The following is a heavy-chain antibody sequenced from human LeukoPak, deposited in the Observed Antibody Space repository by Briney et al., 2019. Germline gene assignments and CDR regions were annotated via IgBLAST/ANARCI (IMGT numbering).Heavy chain of an antibody. D-gene: IGHD6-19*01. CDR2: ISYDGSNK. J-gene: IGHJ3*02. CDR3: AKLGAVAGTGAVDI. V-gene: IGHV3-30*18. Sequence: GGSLRLSCAASGFTFSNYGMHWVRQAPGKGLEWVAVISYDGSNKYYADSVKGRFTISRDNSKNTLYLQLNSLRAEDTAVYYCAKLGAVAGTGAVDIWRQKTMVTVSS. CDR1: GFTFSNYG.